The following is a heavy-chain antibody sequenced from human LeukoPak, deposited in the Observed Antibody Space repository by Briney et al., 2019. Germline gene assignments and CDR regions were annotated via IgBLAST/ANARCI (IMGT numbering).Heavy chain of an antibody. CDR1: GYTFTNYY. CDR2: INPIGGSA. V-gene: IGHV1-46*03. CDR3: ARNDASGLDY. D-gene: IGHD3-10*01. Sequence: ASVKVSCXASGYTFTNYYMHWVRQAHGQGLEWMGFINPIGGSASYAQKFQGRVTMTRDTSTSTVYMELSSLRSEDTAVYYCARNDASGLDYWGQGTLVTVSS. J-gene: IGHJ4*02.